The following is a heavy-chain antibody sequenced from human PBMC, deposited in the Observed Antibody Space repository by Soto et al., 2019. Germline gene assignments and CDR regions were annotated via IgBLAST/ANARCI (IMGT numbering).Heavy chain of an antibody. CDR2: IIPIFGTA. D-gene: IGHD3-10*01. J-gene: IGHJ5*02. V-gene: IGHV1-69*13. CDR1: GGTFSSYA. CDR3: AREAMVRGVNWFDP. Sequence: SVKVSCKASGGTFSSYAISWVRQAPGQGLEWMGGIIPIFGTANYAQKFPGRVTITADESTSTAYMELSSLRSEDTAVYYCAREAMVRGVNWFDPWGQGTLVTVSS.